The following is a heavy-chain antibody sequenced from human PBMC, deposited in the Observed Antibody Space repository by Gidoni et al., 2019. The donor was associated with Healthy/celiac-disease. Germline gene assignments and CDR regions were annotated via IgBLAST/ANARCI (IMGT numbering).Heavy chain of an antibody. J-gene: IGHJ5*02. CDR2: IYYSGST. CDR1: GGPISSGGYY. CDR3: AREDRDYGDYSSWFDP. Sequence: QVQLQESGPGLVKPSQTLSLTCTVSGGPISSGGYYWSWIRQHPGKGLEWIGYIYYSGSTYYNPSLKSRVTISVDTSKNQFSLKLSSVTAADTAVYYCAREDRDYGDYSSWFDPWGQGTLVTVSS. D-gene: IGHD4-17*01. V-gene: IGHV4-31*03.